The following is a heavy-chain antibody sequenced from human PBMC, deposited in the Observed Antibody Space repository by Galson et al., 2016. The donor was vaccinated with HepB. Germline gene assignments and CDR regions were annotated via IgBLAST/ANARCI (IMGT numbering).Heavy chain of an antibody. D-gene: IGHD3-16*01. V-gene: IGHV3-7*01. J-gene: IGHJ6*02. CDR3: GGKRSDNYGMEV. CDR1: GFTFSR. Sequence: SLRLSCAASGFTFSRMNWVRQAPGKGLEWVANIKQDGSQKYYVDSVRGRFTISRDSAENSLHLQMSSLRAEDTAVYYCGGKRSDNYGMEVWGQGTTVTVSS. CDR2: IKQDGSQK.